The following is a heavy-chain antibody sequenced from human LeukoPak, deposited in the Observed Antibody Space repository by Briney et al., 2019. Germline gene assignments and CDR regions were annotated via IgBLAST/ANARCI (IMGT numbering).Heavy chain of an antibody. V-gene: IGHV3-49*03. J-gene: IGHJ4*02. D-gene: IGHD3-22*01. CDR3: TRGTMIVVVHFDY. Sequence: GGSLRLSCTASGFTFGDYPMSWFRQAPGKGLEGVGFIRSKGYGGTTEYAASVKGRFTISRDESKSIAYLQMNSLKTEDTAVYYCTRGTMIVVVHFDYWGQRTLVTVSS. CDR2: IRSKGYGGTT. CDR1: GFTFGDYP.